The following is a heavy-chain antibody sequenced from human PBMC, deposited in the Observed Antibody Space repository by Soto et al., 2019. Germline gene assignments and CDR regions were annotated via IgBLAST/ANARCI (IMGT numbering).Heavy chain of an antibody. Sequence: GGSLRLSCAASGFTFSTYGMHWVRQPPGKGLEWVAVISSDGKSEHYADPVKGRFSISRDNSKNTLSLQMNSLRVEDTAVYYCAKTITTYSGDSRGRGALVDYWGQATMVTV. D-gene: IGHD3-22*01. CDR2: ISSDGKSE. V-gene: IGHV3-30*18. J-gene: IGHJ4*02. CDR1: GFTFSTYG. CDR3: AKTITTYSGDSRGRGALVDY.